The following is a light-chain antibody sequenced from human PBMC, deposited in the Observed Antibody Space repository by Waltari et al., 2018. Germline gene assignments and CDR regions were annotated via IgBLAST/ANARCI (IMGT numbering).Light chain of an antibody. J-gene: IGKJ1*01. Sequence: EIVWTQSPDILCFSPGERATPSCRASQSVIRTLAWYQQKPGQAPRLLIYGASTRATGIPDRFSGGGSGTDFSLTISRLEPEDFAVYYCQHYVRLPATFGQGTKVEIK. CDR2: GAS. CDR3: QHYVRLPAT. V-gene: IGKV3-20*01. CDR1: QSVIRT.